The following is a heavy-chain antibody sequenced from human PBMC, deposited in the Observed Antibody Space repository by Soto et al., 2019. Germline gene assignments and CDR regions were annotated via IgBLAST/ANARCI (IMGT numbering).Heavy chain of an antibody. CDR1: GFTFSTYS. D-gene: IGHD2-2*02. J-gene: IGHJ6*02. CDR3: AREYTAWPLAYGLDV. V-gene: IGHV3-21*01. Sequence: GGSLRLSCVVSGFTFSTYSINWVRQAPGKVLEWVSSISSRSDIYYADSGKGRFTISRDNAKNSVSLQMNSLRAEDTAVYYCAREYTAWPLAYGLDVWGQGTTVTVS. CDR2: ISSRSDI.